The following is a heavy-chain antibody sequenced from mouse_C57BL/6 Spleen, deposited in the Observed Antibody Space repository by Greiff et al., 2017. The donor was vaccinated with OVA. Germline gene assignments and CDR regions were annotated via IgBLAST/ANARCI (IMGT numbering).Heavy chain of an antibody. CDR2: IYPGSGST. V-gene: IGHV1-55*01. J-gene: IGHJ2*01. CDR3: AREGTYYGSSLDY. D-gene: IGHD1-1*01. Sequence: QVQLQQPGAELVKPGASVKMSCKASGYTFTSYWITWVKQRPGQGLEWIGDIYPGSGSTNYNEKFKSKATLTVDTSSSTAYMQLSSLTSEDSAVYYCAREGTYYGSSLDYWGQGTTLTVSS. CDR1: GYTFTSYW.